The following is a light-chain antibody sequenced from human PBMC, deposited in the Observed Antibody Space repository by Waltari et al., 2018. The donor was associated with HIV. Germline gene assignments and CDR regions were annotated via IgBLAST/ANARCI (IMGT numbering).Light chain of an antibody. CDR3: YSTDITSHQRV. CDR1: PLPKKH. V-gene: IGLV3-10*01. J-gene: IGLJ3*02. Sequence: SYELTQPPSVSVSPGQTARTTCSGDPLPKKHDYWYQQMSGQAPVLVIYEDSKRPSWIPERFSGSSSGTMVTLTISGAQVEDEADYYCYSTDITSHQRVFGGGTKLTV. CDR2: EDS.